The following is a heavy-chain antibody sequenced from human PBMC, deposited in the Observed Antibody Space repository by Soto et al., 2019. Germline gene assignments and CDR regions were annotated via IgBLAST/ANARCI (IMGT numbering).Heavy chain of an antibody. J-gene: IGHJ4*02. D-gene: IGHD3-10*01. CDR3: ARNPTHKLWCGESFAY. Sequence: SETLSLTCTVSGGSISSSSYYWGWIRQPPGKGLEWIGSIYYSGSTYYNPSLKSRVTISVDTSKNQFSLKLSSVTAADTAVYYCARNPTHKLWCGESFAYWGQGTRVTVSS. V-gene: IGHV4-39*01. CDR2: IYYSGST. CDR1: GGSISSSSYY.